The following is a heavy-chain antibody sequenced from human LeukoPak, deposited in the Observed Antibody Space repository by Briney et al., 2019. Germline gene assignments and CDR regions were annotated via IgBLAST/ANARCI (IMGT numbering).Heavy chain of an antibody. CDR3: AKDLLGSYYPWY. V-gene: IGHV3-30*02. CDR1: GFTFSSYG. Sequence: GGSLRLSCAASGFTFSSYGMHWGRQAPGKGLEWVAFIRYDGSNKYYADSVKGRFTISRDNSKNTLYLQMNSLRAEDTAVYYCAKDLLGSYYPWYWGQGTLVTVSS. D-gene: IGHD1-26*01. CDR2: IRYDGSNK. J-gene: IGHJ4*02.